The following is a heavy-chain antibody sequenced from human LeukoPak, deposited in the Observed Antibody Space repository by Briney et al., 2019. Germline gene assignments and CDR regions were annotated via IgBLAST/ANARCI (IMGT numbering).Heavy chain of an antibody. J-gene: IGHJ3*02. CDR1: GGSISSYY. CDR3: ARNRQGAFDI. Sequence: SETLSLTCTVPGGSISSYYWSWIRQPPGKGLEWIGYIYTSGSTNYNPSLKSRVTISVDTSKNQFSLKLSSVTAADTAVYYCARNRQGAFDIWGQGTMVTVSS. V-gene: IGHV4-4*09. CDR2: IYTSGST.